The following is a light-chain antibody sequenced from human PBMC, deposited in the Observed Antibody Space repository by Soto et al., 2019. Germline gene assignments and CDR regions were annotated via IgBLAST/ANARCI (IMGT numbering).Light chain of an antibody. Sequence: QSALTQPASVSGSPGQSITISCTGTSSDVGGYNYGSCYQQHAGKAPKLMIYDVSNRPSGVSNRFSGSKSGNTATLTISGLQAEDEADYYCSSYTSSSTREVFGGGTKLTVL. CDR1: SSDVGGYNY. CDR2: DVS. CDR3: SSYTSSSTREV. J-gene: IGLJ2*01. V-gene: IGLV2-14*01.